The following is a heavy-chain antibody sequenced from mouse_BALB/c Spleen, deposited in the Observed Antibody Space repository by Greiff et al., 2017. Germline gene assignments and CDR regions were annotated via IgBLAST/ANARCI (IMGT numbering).Heavy chain of an antibody. CDR3: ARTWDAY. D-gene: IGHD4-1*01. J-gene: IGHJ3*01. CDR1: GYTFTSYV. Sequence: EVKLMESGPELVKPGASVKMSCKASGYTFTSYVMHWVKQKPGQGLEWIGYINPYNDGTKYNEKFKGKATLTSDKSSSTAYMELSSLTSEDSAVYYCARTWDAYWGQGTLVTVSA. V-gene: IGHV1-14*01. CDR2: INPYNDGT.